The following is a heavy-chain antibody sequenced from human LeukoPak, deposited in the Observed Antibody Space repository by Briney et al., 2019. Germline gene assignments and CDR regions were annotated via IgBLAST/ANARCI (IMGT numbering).Heavy chain of an antibody. CDR2: MFYSANT. Sequence: PSETLSLTCTVSGDSVSTSNSYWGWIRQPPGKGLEWIGSMFYSANTYYNPSLKSRVTISVDTSKNQLSLRLSSVTAADTAVYYCARHPHYYFHDTARWGQGTLVTVSS. D-gene: IGHD2/OR15-2a*01. J-gene: IGHJ4*02. CDR1: GDSVSTSNSY. V-gene: IGHV4-39*01. CDR3: ARHPHYYFHDTAR.